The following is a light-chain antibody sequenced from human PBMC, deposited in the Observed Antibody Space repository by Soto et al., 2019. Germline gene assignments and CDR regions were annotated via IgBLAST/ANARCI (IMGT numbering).Light chain of an antibody. J-gene: IGLJ2*01. CDR3: SSYAGAVV. V-gene: IGLV2-23*01. Sequence: QSALTQPASVSGSPGQSMTISCTGTSSDVGTYNLVSWYQHHPGKAPKLMIYEGSNRPSGVSHRFSGSQSGNTASLTISGLQAEDEADYYCSSYAGAVVFGGGTKLTVL. CDR2: EGS. CDR1: SSDVGTYNL.